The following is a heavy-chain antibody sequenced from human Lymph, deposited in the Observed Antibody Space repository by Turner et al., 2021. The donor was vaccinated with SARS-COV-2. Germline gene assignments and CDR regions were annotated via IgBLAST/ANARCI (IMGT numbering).Heavy chain of an antibody. J-gene: IGHJ6*02. CDR2: FYKIGSI. CDR3: ARHQGSTSGYDHGMNV. D-gene: IGHD1-1*01. Sequence: QVQLQESGPGLVRPAETLSLTCTVYGGSISSTSWSWIRQSPGRGLEWIGYFYKIGSIDYNPTLRSRVTISVDTSKNQLSLNLISVTAADTAVYYCARHQGSTSGYDHGMNVWGQGTAVIVSS. V-gene: IGHV4-59*08. CDR1: GGSISSTS.